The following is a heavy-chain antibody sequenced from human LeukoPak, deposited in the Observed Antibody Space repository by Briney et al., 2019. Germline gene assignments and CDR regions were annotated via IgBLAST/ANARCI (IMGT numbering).Heavy chain of an antibody. V-gene: IGHV4-59*08. CDR1: GGSISSYY. CDR2: IYYSGST. D-gene: IGHD3-22*01. Sequence: KPSETLSLTCTVSGGSISSYYWSWIRQPPGKGLEWIGYIYYSGSTNYNPSLKSRVTISVDTSKNQFSLKLSSVTAADTAVYYCAYGYYRGFDYWGQGTLVTVSS. CDR3: AYGYYRGFDY. J-gene: IGHJ4*02.